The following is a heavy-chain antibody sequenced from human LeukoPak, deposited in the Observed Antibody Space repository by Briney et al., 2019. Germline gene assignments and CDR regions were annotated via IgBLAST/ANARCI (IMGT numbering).Heavy chain of an antibody. J-gene: IGHJ4*02. V-gene: IGHV4-59*01. D-gene: IGHD3-22*01. Sequence: SETLSLTCTVSGGSISSYYWSWIRQPPGKGLEWIGYIYYSGSTNYNPSLKSRVTISVDTSKNQFSLKLSSVTAADTAVYYCARGPEYYDSSGYYPFDYWGQGTLVTVSS. CDR3: ARGPEYYDSSGYYPFDY. CDR2: IYYSGST. CDR1: GGSISSYY.